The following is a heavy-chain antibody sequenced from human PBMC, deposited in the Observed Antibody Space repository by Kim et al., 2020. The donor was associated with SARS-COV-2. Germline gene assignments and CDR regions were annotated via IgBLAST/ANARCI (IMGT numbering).Heavy chain of an antibody. V-gene: IGHV3-30*18. Sequence: GGSLRLSCAASGFTFSSYGMHWVRQAPGMGLEWVAVISYDGSNKYYADSVKGRFTISRDNSKNTLYLQMNSLRAEDTAVYYCAKVDSYGLDYWGQGTLVTVSS. CDR2: ISYDGSNK. D-gene: IGHD5-18*01. CDR1: GFTFSSYG. CDR3: AKVDSYGLDY. J-gene: IGHJ4*02.